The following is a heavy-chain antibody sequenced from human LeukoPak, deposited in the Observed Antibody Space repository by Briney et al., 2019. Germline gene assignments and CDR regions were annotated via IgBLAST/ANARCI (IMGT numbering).Heavy chain of an antibody. CDR2: INHSGST. Sequence: SETLSLTCAVYGGSFSGYYWSWIRQPPGKGLEWIGEINHSGSTNYNPSLKSRVTISVDTSKNQFSLKLSSVTAADTAVYYCARNSRITIFGVVIRATGYYFDYWGQGTLVTVSS. J-gene: IGHJ4*02. CDR1: GGSFSGYY. V-gene: IGHV4-34*01. CDR3: ARNSRITIFGVVIRATGYYFDY. D-gene: IGHD3-3*01.